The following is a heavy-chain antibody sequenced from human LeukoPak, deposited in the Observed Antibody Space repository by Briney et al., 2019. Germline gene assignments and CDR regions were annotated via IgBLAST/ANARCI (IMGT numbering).Heavy chain of an antibody. CDR2: ISSDGRKQ. CDR1: GFTFSSYA. Sequence: PGGSLRLSSAASGFTFSSYAMYWVRQAPGKGLEWVSVISSDGRKQNYADSVKGRFTISRDNSKNTLYLQMNSLRGEDTAVYYCAKDREGTIADYFDYWGQGTLVTVSS. V-gene: IGHV3-30*18. CDR3: AKDREGTIADYFDY. J-gene: IGHJ4*02. D-gene: IGHD1-7*01.